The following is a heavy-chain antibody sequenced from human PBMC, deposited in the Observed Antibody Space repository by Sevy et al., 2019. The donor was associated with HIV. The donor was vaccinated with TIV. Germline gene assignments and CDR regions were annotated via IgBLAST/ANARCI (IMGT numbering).Heavy chain of an antibody. V-gene: IGHV3-73*01. J-gene: IGHJ6*02. CDR1: GFAFSGST. CDR3: TGGATYPMDV. Sequence: GGSLRLSCAASGFAFSGSTLHWVRQASGKGLEWVGRIRSKAYNFATTYAASLKGRFTISRDDSKNTAYLQLNGLKTEDTAVYYCTGGATYPMDVWGQGTTVTVSS. CDR2: IRSKAYNFAT. D-gene: IGHD3-10*01.